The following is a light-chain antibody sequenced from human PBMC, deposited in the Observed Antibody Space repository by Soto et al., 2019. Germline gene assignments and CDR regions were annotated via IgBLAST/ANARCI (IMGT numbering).Light chain of an antibody. Sequence: QSALTQPASVSGSPEQSITISCTGTSSDVGGYNYVSWYQQYPGKAPKLMIYEVSNRPSGVSNRFSGSKSGNTASLTISGLQAEDEADYYCSSYTSSSTYVFGTGTKVTVL. CDR1: SSDVGGYNY. CDR3: SSYTSSSTYV. V-gene: IGLV2-14*01. CDR2: EVS. J-gene: IGLJ1*01.